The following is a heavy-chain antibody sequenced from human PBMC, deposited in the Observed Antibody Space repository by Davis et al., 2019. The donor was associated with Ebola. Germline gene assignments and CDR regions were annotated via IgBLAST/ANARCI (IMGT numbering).Heavy chain of an antibody. CDR3: AKDLTDNDDYDILTGYPPSGY. Sequence: PGGSLRLSCAASGFTFSNYLMHWVRQAPGKGLVWVSRINTDGSSTTYADSVKGRFTISRDNTKNTLSLQMNSLRAEDTAVYYCAKDLTDNDDYDILTGYPPSGYWGQGTLVTVSS. V-gene: IGHV3-74*01. CDR2: INTDGSST. CDR1: GFTFSNYL. D-gene: IGHD3-9*01. J-gene: IGHJ4*02.